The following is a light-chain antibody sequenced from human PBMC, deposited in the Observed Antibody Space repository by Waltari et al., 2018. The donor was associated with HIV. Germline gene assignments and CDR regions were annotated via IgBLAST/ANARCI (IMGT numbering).Light chain of an antibody. V-gene: IGLV4-69*01. CDR3: QTWGTGIHV. J-gene: IGLJ1*01. CDR2: INSDGIH. Sequence: QLVLTQSPSASASLAASVKLTCTLSSGPSSLPIAWPQQQPDKGPRYLMRINSDGIHIKGYGIPDRFSGFSSGTERYLTISSLQSEDEADYYCQTWGTGIHVFGTGTKVPVL. CDR1: SGPSSLP.